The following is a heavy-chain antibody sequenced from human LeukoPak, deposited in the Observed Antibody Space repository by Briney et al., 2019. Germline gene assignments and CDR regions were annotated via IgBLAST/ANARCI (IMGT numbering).Heavy chain of an antibody. CDR3: AKARGELWSTYYFDY. V-gene: IGHV3-23*01. Sequence: GGSLRLSCAASGFTLSSYAMNWVRQAPGKGLEWVSAISGSGGSTYNADSVKGRFTISRHNSKNKLYLQMNSLRAEDTAVYYCAKARGELWSTYYFDYWGQGTLITVSS. J-gene: IGHJ4*02. CDR2: ISGSGGST. CDR1: GFTLSSYA. D-gene: IGHD3-16*01.